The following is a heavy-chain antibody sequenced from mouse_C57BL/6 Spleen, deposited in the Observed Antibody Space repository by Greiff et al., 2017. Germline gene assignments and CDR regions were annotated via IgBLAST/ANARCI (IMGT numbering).Heavy chain of an antibody. J-gene: IGHJ1*03. V-gene: IGHV1-43*01. Sequence: EVQLQQSGPELVKPGASVKISCKASGYSFTGYYMHWVKQSSEKSLEWIGEINPSTGGTSYNQKFKGKATLTVDKSSSTAYMQLKSLTSEDSAVYYCARGTHFDVWGTGTTVTVSS. CDR2: INPSTGGT. CDR3: ARGTHFDV. CDR1: GYSFTGYY.